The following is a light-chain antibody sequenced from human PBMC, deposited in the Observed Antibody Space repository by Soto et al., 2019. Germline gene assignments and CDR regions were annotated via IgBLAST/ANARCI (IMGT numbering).Light chain of an antibody. V-gene: IGLV1-47*01. J-gene: IGLJ1*01. CDR3: AAWDDSLSVHYV. Sequence: QPVLTQPPSASGTPGQRVTISCSGSSSNIGSNYVYWYQQLPGTAPKLLIYRNNQRPSGVSDRFSGSKSGTSASLAISGLRSEDEADYYCAAWDDSLSVHYVFGTGTKLTVL. CDR2: RNN. CDR1: SSNIGSNY.